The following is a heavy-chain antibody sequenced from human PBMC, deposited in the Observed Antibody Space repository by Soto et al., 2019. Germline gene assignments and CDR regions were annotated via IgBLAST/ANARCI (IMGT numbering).Heavy chain of an antibody. J-gene: IGHJ4*02. Sequence: GASVKVSCKASGYTFTDYYMHWVRQAPGQGLEWMGWINPNSGGTNYAQKFQGRVTMTRDTSISTAYMELSRLRSDDTAVYYCARVTMVRGVIIKGDYWGQGTLVTVSS. D-gene: IGHD3-10*01. CDR1: GYTFTDYY. V-gene: IGHV1-2*02. CDR3: ARVTMVRGVIIKGDY. CDR2: INPNSGGT.